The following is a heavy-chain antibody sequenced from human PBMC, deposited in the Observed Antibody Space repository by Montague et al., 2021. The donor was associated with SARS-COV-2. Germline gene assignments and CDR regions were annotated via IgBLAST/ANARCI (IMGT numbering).Heavy chain of an antibody. CDR2: ISSSSVT. CDR3: ARESSQFFGSGPLDY. Sequence: SLRLSCAASGFTVSSTYMNWVRQVPGKGLEWVSSISSSSVTYSADSLKGRFTISRDNSKNTVYLQMNSVRAEDTAVYFCARESSQFFGSGPLDYWSQGSLVTVSS. J-gene: IGHJ4*02. V-gene: IGHV3-66*01. D-gene: IGHD3-10*01. CDR1: GFTVSSTY.